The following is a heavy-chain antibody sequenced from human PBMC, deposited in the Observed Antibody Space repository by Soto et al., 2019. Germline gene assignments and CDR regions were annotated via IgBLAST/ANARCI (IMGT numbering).Heavy chain of an antibody. V-gene: IGHV4-34*01. CDR3: ARAGGTQHDYLSAEYFQR. D-gene: IGHD4-17*01. CDR1: GGSFSGYY. Sequence: SETLSLTCAVYGGSFSGYYWSWIRQPPGKGLEWIGEINHSGSTNYNPSIKGRVTISVDTSKNQFALRLSSVTAADTAVYYCARAGGTQHDYLSAEYFQRWGQGTLVTVSS. J-gene: IGHJ1*01. CDR2: INHSGST.